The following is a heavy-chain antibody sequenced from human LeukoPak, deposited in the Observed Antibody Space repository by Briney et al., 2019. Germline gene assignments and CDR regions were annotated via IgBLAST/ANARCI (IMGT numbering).Heavy chain of an antibody. CDR3: ARETYGSGSNDFDY. Sequence: GGSLRLSYAASGFTFSDYYMSWIRQAPGKGLEWVSYISSSSSYKNYADSVKGRFTISRDNAKNSLYLQMNSLRAEDTAVYYCARETYGSGSNDFDYWGQGTLVTVSS. CDR1: GFTFSDYY. V-gene: IGHV3-11*05. D-gene: IGHD3-10*01. CDR2: ISSSSSYK. J-gene: IGHJ4*02.